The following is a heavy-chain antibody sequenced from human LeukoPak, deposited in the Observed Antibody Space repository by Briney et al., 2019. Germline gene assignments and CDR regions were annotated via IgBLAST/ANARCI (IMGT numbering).Heavy chain of an antibody. V-gene: IGHV5-51*01. J-gene: IGHJ4*02. Sequence: GESLKISCKGSGYNLAEFWIGWVRQMPGKGLEWVAFIYPGGSDRRYSPPFQGQVTVSPDKSINTVYLQWGSLKASNTAMYYCARHFYDTSTYYSSFDFWGQGTLVTVSS. D-gene: IGHD2/OR15-2a*01. CDR3: ARHFYDTSTYYSSFDF. CDR1: GYNLAEFW. CDR2: IYPGGSDR.